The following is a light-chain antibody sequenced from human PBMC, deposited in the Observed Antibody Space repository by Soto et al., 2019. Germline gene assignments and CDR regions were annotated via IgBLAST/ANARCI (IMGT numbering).Light chain of an antibody. CDR3: QQYHNWPQT. J-gene: IGKJ1*01. V-gene: IGKV3-15*01. Sequence: EIVMTQSPDTLSVSPGERATLSCRASQSVSSNLAWYQQKPGQAPRLLIYDASTRAPGFPARFSGSGSGTEFTLTISSLQSEDFAVYYCQQYHNWPQTFGQGTKVDIK. CDR2: DAS. CDR1: QSVSSN.